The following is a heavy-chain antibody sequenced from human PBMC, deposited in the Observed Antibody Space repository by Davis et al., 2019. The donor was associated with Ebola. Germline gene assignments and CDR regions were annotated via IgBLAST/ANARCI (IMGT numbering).Heavy chain of an antibody. CDR2: MFYSGST. CDR3: ARVWNDYGSGSYYDY. J-gene: IGHJ4*02. Sequence: MPSETLSLTCTVSGGSVSDYYWGWIRQPPGKGLEWVGHMFYSGSTAYNPSLKSRVTMSVDTSKNQFSLKLSSVTTADTAVYYCARVWNDYGSGSYYDYWGQGILVTVSS. D-gene: IGHD3-10*01. CDR1: GGSVSDYY. V-gene: IGHV4-59*02.